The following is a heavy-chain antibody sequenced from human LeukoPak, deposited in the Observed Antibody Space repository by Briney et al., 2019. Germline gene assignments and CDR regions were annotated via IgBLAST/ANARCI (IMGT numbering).Heavy chain of an antibody. Sequence: ASVKVSCKASGYTFTSYYMHWVRQAPGQGLEWMGIINPSGGSTSYAQKFQGRVTMTRDTSTSTVYMELSSLRSEDTAVYYCARDSYNYDSSGYYALPGGYWGQGTLVTVSS. V-gene: IGHV1-46*03. CDR3: ARDSYNYDSSGYYALPGGY. D-gene: IGHD3-22*01. CDR1: GYTFTSYY. CDR2: INPSGGST. J-gene: IGHJ4*02.